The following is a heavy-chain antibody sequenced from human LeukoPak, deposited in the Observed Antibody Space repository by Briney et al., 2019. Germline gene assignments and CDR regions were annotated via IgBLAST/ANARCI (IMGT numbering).Heavy chain of an antibody. J-gene: IGHJ3*02. V-gene: IGHV1-46*03. CDR1: GYTFTSYY. Sequence: ASVKVSCKASGYTFTSYYMHWVRQAPGQGLEWMGIINPSGGSTSYAQKFQGRVTLTRDTSTSTVYMELSSLRSEDTAVYYCARLFSQDDAFDIWGQGTMVTVSS. CDR3: ARLFSQDDAFDI. CDR2: INPSGGST.